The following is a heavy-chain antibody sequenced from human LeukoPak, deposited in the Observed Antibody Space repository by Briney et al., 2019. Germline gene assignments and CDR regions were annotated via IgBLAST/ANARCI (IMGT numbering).Heavy chain of an antibody. D-gene: IGHD4-17*01. CDR2: IWYDGSNK. J-gene: IGHJ6*02. Sequence: GGSLGLSCAASGFTFSSYAMHWVRQAPGKGLEWVAVIWYDGSNKYYADSVKGRFTISRDNSKNTLYLQMNSLRAEDTAVYYCARVGFLRGATVPYYYYGMDVWGQGTTVTVSS. CDR3: ARVGFLRGATVPYYYYGMDV. V-gene: IGHV3-33*08. CDR1: GFTFSSYA.